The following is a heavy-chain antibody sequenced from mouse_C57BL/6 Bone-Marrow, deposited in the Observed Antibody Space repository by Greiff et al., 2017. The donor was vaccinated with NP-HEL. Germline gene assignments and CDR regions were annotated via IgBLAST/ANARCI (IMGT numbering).Heavy chain of an antibody. D-gene: IGHD2-4*01. CDR3: AREGYDYDC. J-gene: IGHJ2*01. CDR2: IYPGSGNT. Sequence: QVQLQQSGAELVRPGASVKLSCKASGYTFTDYYINWVKQRPGQGLEWIARIYPGSGNTYYNEKFKGKATLTAEKSSSTAYMQLSSLTSEDSAVYFCAREGYDYDCGGQGTTLTVSS. CDR1: GYTFTDYY. V-gene: IGHV1-76*01.